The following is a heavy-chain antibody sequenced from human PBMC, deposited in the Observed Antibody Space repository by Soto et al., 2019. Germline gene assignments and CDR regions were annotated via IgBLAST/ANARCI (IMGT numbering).Heavy chain of an antibody. CDR2: IYYSGST. CDR3: ARGARGYCTNGVCYREGYYYYYGMDV. Sequence: SETLSLTCTVSGGSISSGGYYWSWIRQHPGKGLERIGYIYYSGSTYYNPSLKSRVTISVDTSKNQFSLKLSSVTAADTAVYYCARGARGYCTNGVCYREGYYYYYGMDVWGQGTTVTVSS. J-gene: IGHJ6*02. D-gene: IGHD2-8*01. V-gene: IGHV4-31*03. CDR1: GGSISSGGYY.